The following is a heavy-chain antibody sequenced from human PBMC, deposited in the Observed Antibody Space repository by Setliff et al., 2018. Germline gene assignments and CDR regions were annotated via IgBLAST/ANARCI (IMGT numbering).Heavy chain of an antibody. D-gene: IGHD1-26*01. CDR1: GFTFSTYR. Sequence: PGGSLRLSCAASGFTFSTYRMHWVRQAPGKGLEWVAVIWDDGGNKYHADSVKGRFTISRDNSKNTLYLEMNRLRAEDTAIYYCTRDWGGVGATNAFDIWGQGTMVTVSS. V-gene: IGHV3-33*08. J-gene: IGHJ3*02. CDR3: TRDWGGVGATNAFDI. CDR2: IWDDGGNK.